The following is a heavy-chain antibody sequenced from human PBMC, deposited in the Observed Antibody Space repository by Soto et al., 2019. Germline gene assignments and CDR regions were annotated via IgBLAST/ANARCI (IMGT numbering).Heavy chain of an antibody. CDR1: GYTFTTYG. CDR2: ISAHNGNT. J-gene: IGHJ4*02. Sequence: QVHLVQSGAEVKKPGASEKVSCKGSGYTFTTYGITWVRQAPGQGLEWMGWISAHNGNTNYAQKLQGRVTGTRDTSTSTAYMELRSLRSDDTAVYYCARGRYGDYWGQGALVTVSS. CDR3: ARGRYGDY. V-gene: IGHV1-18*01. D-gene: IGHD1-1*01.